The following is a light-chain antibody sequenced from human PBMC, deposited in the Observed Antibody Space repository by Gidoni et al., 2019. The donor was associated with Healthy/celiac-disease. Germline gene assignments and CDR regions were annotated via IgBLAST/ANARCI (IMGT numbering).Light chain of an antibody. J-gene: IGKJ3*01. CDR3: QQRSHWRIFT. Sequence: EIVWTQARATLSLSPGERATLSCRASQSVSSYLAWYQQKPGQAPRLLIYDASNRATGIPARFRGSGSGTYFTLPICRLEPEDFAVYYRQQRSHWRIFTFGPGTKVDIK. V-gene: IGKV3-11*01. CDR1: QSVSSY. CDR2: DAS.